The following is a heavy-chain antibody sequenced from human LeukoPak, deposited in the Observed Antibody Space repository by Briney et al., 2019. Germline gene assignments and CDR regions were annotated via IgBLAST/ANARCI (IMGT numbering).Heavy chain of an antibody. CDR2: IDPSDSYT. CDR1: GYSFTSYW. Sequence: RGESLKISCKGSGYSFTSYWISWVRQMPGKGLEWMGRIDPSDSYTNYSPSFQGHVTISADKSISTAYLQWSSLKASDTAMYYCARQGGNVCSGGSCYSVNWFDPWGQGTLVTVS. V-gene: IGHV5-10-1*01. J-gene: IGHJ5*02. D-gene: IGHD2-15*01. CDR3: ARQGGNVCSGGSCYSVNWFDP.